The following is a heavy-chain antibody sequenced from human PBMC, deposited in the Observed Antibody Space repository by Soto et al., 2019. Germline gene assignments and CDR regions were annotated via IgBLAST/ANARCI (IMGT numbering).Heavy chain of an antibody. Sequence: QVQLVESGGGLVKPGGSLRLSCAASGFTFSDYYMSWIRQAPGKGLEWVSYISSSSSYTNYADSVKGRFTISRDNAKNSLYLQMNSLRAEDTAVYYCARDGIYGSGSYYFDYWGQGTLVTVSS. CDR2: ISSSSSYT. CDR3: ARDGIYGSGSYYFDY. D-gene: IGHD3-10*01. CDR1: GFTFSDYY. V-gene: IGHV3-11*06. J-gene: IGHJ4*02.